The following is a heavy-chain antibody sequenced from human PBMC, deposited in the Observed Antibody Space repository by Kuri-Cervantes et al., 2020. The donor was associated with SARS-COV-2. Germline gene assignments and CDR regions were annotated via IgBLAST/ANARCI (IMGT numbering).Heavy chain of an antibody. CDR3: AKEGGQKSDYMRYYYYYMDV. Sequence: GESLKISCAASGFTFSSYAMHWVRQAPGKGLEWVAVISYDGSNKYYADSVKGRFTISRDNSKNTLYLQMNSLRAEDTAVYYCAKEGGQKSDYMRYYYYYMDVWGKGTTVTVSS. CDR1: GFTFSSYA. J-gene: IGHJ6*03. D-gene: IGHD4-17*01. CDR2: ISYDGSNK. V-gene: IGHV3-30-3*01.